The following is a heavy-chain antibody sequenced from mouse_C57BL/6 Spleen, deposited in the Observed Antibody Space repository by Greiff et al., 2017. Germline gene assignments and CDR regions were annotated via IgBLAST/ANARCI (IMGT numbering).Heavy chain of an antibody. Sequence: EVQRVESGGGLVQPKGSLKLSCAASGFTFNTYAMHWVRQAPGKGLEWVARIRSKSSNYATYYADSVKDRFTISRDDSQSMLYLQMNNLKTEDTAMYYCVRESGGLRRDYYAMDYWGQGTSVTVSS. CDR3: VRESGGLRRDYYAMDY. V-gene: IGHV10-3*01. CDR1: GFTFNTYA. J-gene: IGHJ4*01. D-gene: IGHD2-4*01. CDR2: IRSKSSNYAT.